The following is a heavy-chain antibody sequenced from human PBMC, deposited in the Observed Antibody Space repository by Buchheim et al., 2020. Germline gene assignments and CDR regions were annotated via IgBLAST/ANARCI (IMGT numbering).Heavy chain of an antibody. D-gene: IGHD6-6*01. CDR3: ASSIATRPEYYYYYGMDV. CDR2: INPSGGRT. J-gene: IGHJ6*04. CDR1: GYTFTSYY. V-gene: IGHV1-46*03. Sequence: QVQLVQSGAEVKKPGASVKVSCKASGYTFTSYYMHWVRQAPGQGLEWMGIINPSGGRTSYAQKFQGRVTMTRDTSTSTDYMELSSLRSEDTAVYYCASSIATRPEYYYYYGMDVWGRGTT.